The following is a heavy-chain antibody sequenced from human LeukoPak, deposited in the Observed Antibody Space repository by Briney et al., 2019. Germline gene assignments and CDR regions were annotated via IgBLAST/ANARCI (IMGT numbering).Heavy chain of an antibody. CDR2: IYYSGST. V-gene: IGHV4-39*01. D-gene: IGHD6-13*01. CDR3: ATPAAAGPYYFDY. J-gene: IGHJ4*02. Sequence: SETLSLTCTVSGGSISSSSYYWGWIRQPPGKGLEWIGSIYYSGSTYYNPSLKRRVTISVDTSNNQFSLKLSYVTAADTAVYYCATPAAAGPYYFDYWGQGTLVTVSS. CDR1: GGSISSSSYY.